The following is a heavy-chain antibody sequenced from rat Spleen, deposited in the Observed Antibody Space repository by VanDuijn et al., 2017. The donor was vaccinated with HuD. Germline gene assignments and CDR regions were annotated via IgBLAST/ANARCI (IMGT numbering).Heavy chain of an antibody. CDR2: ISTSGSRT. CDR3: ARHVYYFDY. Sequence: EVQLVESDGGLVQPGRSLKLSCAASEFTFSDYYMAWVRQAPKKGLEWVATISTSGSRTYYPDSVKGRVTISRDNAKSSLYLQMNSLKSEDTATYYCARHVYYFDYWGQGVMVTVSS. V-gene: IGHV5-7*01. J-gene: IGHJ2*01. CDR1: EFTFSDYY.